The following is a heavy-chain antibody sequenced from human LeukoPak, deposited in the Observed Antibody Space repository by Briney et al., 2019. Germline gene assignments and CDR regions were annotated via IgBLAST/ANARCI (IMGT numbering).Heavy chain of an antibody. Sequence: GASVKVSCKASGYTFTSYYMHWVRQAPGQGLEWMGIINPSGGSTSYAQKFQGRVTMTRDTSSSTAYMELSRLRSDDTAMYYCAKDQGRGYTYGLYYFDYWGQGTLVTVSS. CDR3: AKDQGRGYTYGLYYFDY. V-gene: IGHV1-46*01. D-gene: IGHD5-18*01. CDR1: GYTFTSYY. CDR2: INPSGGST. J-gene: IGHJ4*02.